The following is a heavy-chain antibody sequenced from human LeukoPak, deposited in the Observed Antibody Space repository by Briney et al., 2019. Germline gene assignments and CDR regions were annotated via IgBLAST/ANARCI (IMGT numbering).Heavy chain of an antibody. Sequence: GGSIXSXXXSXIRXXPGXGXXWVGYIYYSGSTNYNPSLKSRVTISVDTSKNQFSLKLSSVTAADTAAYYCARARTTFYFDYWGQGTLVTVSS. CDR3: ARARTTFYFDY. V-gene: IGHV4-59*01. J-gene: IGHJ4*02. D-gene: IGHD1-14*01. CDR2: IYYSGST. CDR1: GGSIXSXX.